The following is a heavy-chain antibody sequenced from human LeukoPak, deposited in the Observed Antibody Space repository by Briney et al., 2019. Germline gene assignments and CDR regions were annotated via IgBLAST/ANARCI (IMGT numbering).Heavy chain of an antibody. J-gene: IGHJ4*02. CDR2: ISSSGSTI. Sequence: GGSLRLSCAASGFTFSDYYMSWIRQAPGKGLEWVSYISSSGSTIYYADSVKGRFTISRDNAKNSLYLQMNSLRAEDTAVYYCAPSMGQQPSEFDYWGQGTLVTVSS. V-gene: IGHV3-11*01. D-gene: IGHD6-13*01. CDR1: GFTFSDYY. CDR3: APSMGQQPSEFDY.